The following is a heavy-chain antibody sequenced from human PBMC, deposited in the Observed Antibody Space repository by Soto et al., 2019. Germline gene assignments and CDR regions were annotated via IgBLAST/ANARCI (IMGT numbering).Heavy chain of an antibody. CDR1: GFTFSRYA. CDR2: ISGSGGST. D-gene: IGHD3-22*01. J-gene: IGHJ4*02. V-gene: IGHV3-23*01. Sequence: PGGSLRLSCAASGFTFSRYAMSWVRQAPGKGLEWVSAISGSGGSTYYADSVKGRFTISRDNSKNTLYLQMNSLRAEDTAVYYCANRLFSSGSPVAPIDYWGQGTLVTVSS. CDR3: ANRLFSSGSPVAPIDY.